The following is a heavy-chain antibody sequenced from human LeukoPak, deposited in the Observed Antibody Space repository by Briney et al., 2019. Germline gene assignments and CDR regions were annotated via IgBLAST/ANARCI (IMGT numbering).Heavy chain of an antibody. D-gene: IGHD3-10*01. CDR2: IKSKTEGGTT. CDR3: TTAGNVLLWFGDPVGGDYMDV. J-gene: IGHJ6*03. V-gene: IGHV3-15*01. Sequence: GGSLRLSCAASGFTFSNAWMSWVRQAPGKGLEWVGRIKSKTEGGTTDYAAPVKGRFTISRDDSKNTLYLQMNSLKTEDTAVYYCTTAGNVLLWFGDPVGGDYMDVWGKGPTVTVSS. CDR1: GFTFSNAW.